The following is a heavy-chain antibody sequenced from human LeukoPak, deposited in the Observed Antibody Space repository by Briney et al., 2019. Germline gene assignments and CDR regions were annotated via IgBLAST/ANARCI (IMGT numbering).Heavy chain of an antibody. J-gene: IGHJ4*02. D-gene: IGHD3-22*01. CDR3: ASVLYYDSSGVFPNY. CDR1: GGSISSSSYY. V-gene: IGHV4-39*01. Sequence: SETLSLTCTVSGGSISSSSYYWGWIRQPPGKGLEWIGSIYYSGSTYYNPSLKSRVTISVDTSKNQFSLKLSSVTAADTAVYYCASVLYYDSSGVFPNYWGQGTLVTVSS. CDR2: IYYSGST.